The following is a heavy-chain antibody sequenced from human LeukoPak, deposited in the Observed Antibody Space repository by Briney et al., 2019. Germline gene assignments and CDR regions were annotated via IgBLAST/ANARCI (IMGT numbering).Heavy chain of an antibody. Sequence: GASVKVSCKASGYTFTSYGISWVRQAPGQGLEWMAWISGYNGNTNYAQKLQGRVTMTTDTSTSTASMELRSLRSDDTAVYYCARRTYSSSSSIFDYWGQGTLVTVSS. CDR2: ISGYNGNT. CDR1: GYTFTSYG. CDR3: ARRTYSSSSSIFDY. D-gene: IGHD6-6*01. V-gene: IGHV1-18*01. J-gene: IGHJ4*02.